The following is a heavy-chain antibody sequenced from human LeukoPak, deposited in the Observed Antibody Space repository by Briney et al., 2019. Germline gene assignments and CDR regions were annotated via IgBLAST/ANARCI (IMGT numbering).Heavy chain of an antibody. J-gene: IGHJ4*02. CDR1: GFTFSSYG. V-gene: IGHV3-30*18. Sequence: GRSLRLSCAASGFTFSSYGMHWVRQAPGKGLEWVAVISYDGSNKYYVDSVKGRFTISRDNSKNTLYLQMNSLRAEDTAVYYCAKDPKGELTMVRGVIIPHFDYWGQGTLVTVSS. CDR2: ISYDGSNK. D-gene: IGHD3-10*01. CDR3: AKDPKGELTMVRGVIIPHFDY.